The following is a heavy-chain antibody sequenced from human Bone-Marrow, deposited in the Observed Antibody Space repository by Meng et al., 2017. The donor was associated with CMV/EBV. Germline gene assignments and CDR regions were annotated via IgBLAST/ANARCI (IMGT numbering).Heavy chain of an antibody. J-gene: IGHJ4*02. D-gene: IGHD3-22*01. Sequence: ASVKVSCKASGYTFTSYGISWVRQAPGQGLEWMGWISAYNGNTNYAQKLQGRVTMTTDKSTSTAYMELSSLRSEDTAVYYCAREGRDREFDYWGQGTLVTVSS. CDR2: ISAYNGNT. CDR3: AREGRDREFDY. V-gene: IGHV1-18*01. CDR1: GYTFTSYG.